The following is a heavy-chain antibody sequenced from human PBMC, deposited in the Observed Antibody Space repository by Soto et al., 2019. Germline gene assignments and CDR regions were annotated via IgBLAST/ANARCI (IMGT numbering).Heavy chain of an antibody. CDR1: GFTVSSIY. Sequence: PGGSLRLSCAASGFTVSSIYMTWVRQAPGKGLEWVSLLQMGGNTYYADSVKGRFTISRDNSKNTLHLQMSSRRADDTAVYYCASFPHQYYFDYWGQGTLVTVSS. J-gene: IGHJ4*02. CDR2: LQMGGNT. V-gene: IGHV3-53*01. CDR3: ASFPHQYYFDY.